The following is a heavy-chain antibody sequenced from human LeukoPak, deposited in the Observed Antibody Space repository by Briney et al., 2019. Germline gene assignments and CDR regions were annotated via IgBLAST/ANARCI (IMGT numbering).Heavy chain of an antibody. CDR1: GYTFTGYY. CDR3: ARGYGTGTRGRWFDP. CDR2: INPNSGGT. D-gene: IGHD1-1*01. V-gene: IGHV1-2*02. Sequence: GASVKVSCKASGYTFTGYYMHWVRQAPGQGLEWMGWINPNSGGTNYAQKFQGRVTMTRDTSISTAYMELSRLRSDDTAVYYCARGYGTGTRGRWFDPWGQGTLVTVSS. J-gene: IGHJ5*02.